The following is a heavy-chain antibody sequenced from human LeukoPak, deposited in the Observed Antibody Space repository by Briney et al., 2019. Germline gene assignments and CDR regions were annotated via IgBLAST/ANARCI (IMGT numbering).Heavy chain of an antibody. CDR2: INPNSGGT. J-gene: IGHJ6*03. Sequence: ASVKVSCKASGYTFTGYYMHWVRQAPGQGLEWMGWINPNSGGTNYAQKFQGRVTMTRDTSISTAYMELSRLRSDDTAVYYCARSGSSGYFYYYYYYMDVWGKGTTVTVSS. CDR1: GYTFTGYY. V-gene: IGHV1-2*02. D-gene: IGHD3-22*01. CDR3: ARSGSSGYFYYYYYYMDV.